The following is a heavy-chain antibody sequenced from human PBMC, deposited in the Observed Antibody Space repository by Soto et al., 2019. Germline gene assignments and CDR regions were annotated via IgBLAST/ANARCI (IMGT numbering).Heavy chain of an antibody. D-gene: IGHD6-13*01. CDR2: IISNDEK. Sequence: QVTLKESGPVLVKPTETLTLTCTVSGFSLSNARMGVSWIRQPPGKALEWLAHIISNDEKSYSTSLKSRLTISKDTSKRQVVLTMTNTDPVDTATYYCARIYGIAAAGTENWFDPWGQGTLVTVFS. CDR1: GFSLSNARMG. V-gene: IGHV2-26*01. CDR3: ARIYGIAAAGTENWFDP. J-gene: IGHJ5*02.